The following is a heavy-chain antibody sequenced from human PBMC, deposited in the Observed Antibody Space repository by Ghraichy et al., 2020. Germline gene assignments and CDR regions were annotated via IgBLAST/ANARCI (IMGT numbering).Heavy chain of an antibody. CDR1: GFTFSSYA. CDR2: ISGSGGST. CDR3: AKSERTPGIAAAGTGGQYYGMDV. D-gene: IGHD6-13*01. V-gene: IGHV3-23*01. Sequence: GESLNISCAASGFTFSSYAMSWVRQAPGKGLEWVSAISGSGGSTYYADSVKGRFTISRDNSKNTLYLQMNSLRAEDTAVYYCAKSERTPGIAAAGTGGQYYGMDVWGQGTTVTVSS. J-gene: IGHJ6*02.